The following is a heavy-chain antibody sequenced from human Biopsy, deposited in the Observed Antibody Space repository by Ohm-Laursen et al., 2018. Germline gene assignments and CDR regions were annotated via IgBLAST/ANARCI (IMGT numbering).Heavy chain of an antibody. CDR3: ARHRGGMPSSGNWFDH. CDR2: IYYSGST. Sequence: GTLSLTCSGSGYSISTYYWSWIRQPPGKGLEWIGYIYYSGSTDYNPSLKSRVTISVDMSKNQYSLKLTSVAAADTAVYYCARHRGGMPSSGNWFDHWGQGTLVTVSS. V-gene: IGHV4-59*08. D-gene: IGHD2-2*01. CDR1: GYSISTYY. J-gene: IGHJ5*02.